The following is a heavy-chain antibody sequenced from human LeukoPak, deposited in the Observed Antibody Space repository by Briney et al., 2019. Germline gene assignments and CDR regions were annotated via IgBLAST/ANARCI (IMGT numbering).Heavy chain of an antibody. CDR3: AIGRGGQQLGDY. V-gene: IGHV5-51*01. CDR1: EYSFPNYC. CDR2: IYPDDSDT. Sequence: GESLKISCKHSEYSFPNYCIGWVRQMPGKGLEWTGIIYPDDSDTRYSPSFQGQATISADRSICTAYLQWSSLKASDTAMYYCAIGRGGQQLGDYWGQGTLVTVSS. J-gene: IGHJ4*02. D-gene: IGHD6-13*01.